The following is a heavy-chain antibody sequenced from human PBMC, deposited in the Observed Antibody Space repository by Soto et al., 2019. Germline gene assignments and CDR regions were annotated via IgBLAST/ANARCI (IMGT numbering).Heavy chain of an antibody. V-gene: IGHV5-51*01. CDR1: GYSFTSYW. J-gene: IGHJ6*02. Sequence: GEALKISRKGSGYSFTSYWIGWVRQMPGKGLEWMGIIYPGDSDTRYSPSLQGQVTISADKSISTAYLQWSSLKASDTAMYYCARLRVASALSEYYYYGMDVWGQGTTVTVSS. D-gene: IGHD6-13*01. CDR3: ARLRVASALSEYYYYGMDV. CDR2: IYPGDSDT.